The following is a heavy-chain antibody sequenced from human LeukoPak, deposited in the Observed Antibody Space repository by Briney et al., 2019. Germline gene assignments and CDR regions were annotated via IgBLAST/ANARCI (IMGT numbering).Heavy chain of an antibody. CDR1: GYTFTSYD. D-gene: IGHD6-13*01. Sequence: ASVKVSCKASGYTFTSYDINWVRQATGQGLEWMGWMNPNSGNTGYAQKFQGRVTMTRNTSISTAYMELSSLRSEDTAVYYCARMGDSSLRGLDYYNGMDVWGQGTTVTVSS. CDR3: ARMGDSSLRGLDYYNGMDV. V-gene: IGHV1-8*01. J-gene: IGHJ6*02. CDR2: MNPNSGNT.